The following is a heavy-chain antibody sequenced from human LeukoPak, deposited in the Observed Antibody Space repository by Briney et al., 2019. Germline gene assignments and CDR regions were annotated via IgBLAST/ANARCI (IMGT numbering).Heavy chain of an antibody. CDR3: TTDVVLRYFAMDLYYFDY. J-gene: IGHJ4*02. Sequence: GGSLRLSCAASGFPFNTYWMSWVRQAPGKGLEWVANIKEDGSEEHYVDSVKGRFTISRDNAKNSLYLQMNSLTAADTAVYYCTTDVVLRYFAMDLYYFDYWGQGTLVTVSS. CDR2: IKEDGSEE. D-gene: IGHD3-9*01. CDR1: GFPFNTYW. V-gene: IGHV3-7*03.